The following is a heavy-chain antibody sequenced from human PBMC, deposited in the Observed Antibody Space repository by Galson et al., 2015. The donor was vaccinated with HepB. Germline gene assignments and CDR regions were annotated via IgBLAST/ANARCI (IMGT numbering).Heavy chain of an antibody. V-gene: IGHV5-51*01. CDR3: ARGLAWFGEHHNWFDP. J-gene: IGHJ5*02. CDR2: IYPGDSDT. CDR1: GYSFTSYW. Sequence: QSGAEVKKPGESLKISCKGSGYSFTSYWIGWVRQMPGKGLEWMGIIYPGDSDTRYSPSFQGQVTISADKSISTAYLQWSSLKASDTAMYYCARGLAWFGEHHNWFDPWGQGTLVTVSS. D-gene: IGHD3-10*01.